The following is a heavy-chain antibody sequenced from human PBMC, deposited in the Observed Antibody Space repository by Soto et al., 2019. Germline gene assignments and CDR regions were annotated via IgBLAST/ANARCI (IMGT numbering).Heavy chain of an antibody. CDR1: GGSINSDY. J-gene: IGHJ3*02. D-gene: IGHD2-2*01. V-gene: IGHV4-4*07. CDR3: ARLHLPALQGAFDI. CDR2: ISTSGRT. Sequence: QVQLQESGPGLVKPSETLSLTCSVSGGSINSDYWTWIRQSAGKGLEWIGRISTSGRTTYNPSLKSRVTMSIDTSRNQFFLTLISVTAAYTALYYCARLHLPALQGAFDIWGQGTMVTVSS.